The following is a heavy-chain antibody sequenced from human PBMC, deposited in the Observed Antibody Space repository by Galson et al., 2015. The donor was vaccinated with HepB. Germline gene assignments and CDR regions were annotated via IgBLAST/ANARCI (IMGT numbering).Heavy chain of an antibody. CDR1: GFTVSSNY. CDR2: IYSGGTT. V-gene: IGHV3-53*01. CDR3: AGVSYIVAAGYYYYMDV. D-gene: IGHD6-13*01. J-gene: IGHJ6*03. Sequence: SLRLSCAASGFTVSSNYMSWVRQAPGKGLEWVSIIYSGGTTYYADSVRGRFTISRDNSKNTLHLQMNSLRAEDTAMYYCAGVSYIVAAGYYYYMDVWGKGTMVTVSS.